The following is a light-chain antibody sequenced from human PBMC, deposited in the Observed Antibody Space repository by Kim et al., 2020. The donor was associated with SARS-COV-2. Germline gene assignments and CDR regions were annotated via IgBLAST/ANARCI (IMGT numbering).Light chain of an antibody. V-gene: IGKV3-20*01. J-gene: IGKJ1*01. Sequence: EIVLTQSPGTLSLSPGERATLSCRASQTVTSNYLAWYQQKPGQAPRLLIYGASSRATGIPDRFSGSGSGTDFTLTISRLEPEDFAEYYCQQYGSSPATFGQGTKVDIK. CDR3: QQYGSSPAT. CDR1: QTVTSNY. CDR2: GAS.